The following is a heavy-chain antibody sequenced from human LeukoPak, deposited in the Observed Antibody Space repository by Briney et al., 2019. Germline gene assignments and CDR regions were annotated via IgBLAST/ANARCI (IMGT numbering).Heavy chain of an antibody. CDR1: GFTFSSYW. J-gene: IGHJ4*02. V-gene: IGHV3-7*01. CDR2: IKQDGSEK. D-gene: IGHD2/OR15-2a*01. CDR3: ARSVGIVFFDY. Sequence: GGSLRLSCAASGFTFSSYWMSWVRQAPGKGLEWVANIKQDGSEKYYVDSVKGRFTISRDNAKNSLYLQVNSLRAEDTAVYYCARSVGIVFFDYWGQGTLVTVSS.